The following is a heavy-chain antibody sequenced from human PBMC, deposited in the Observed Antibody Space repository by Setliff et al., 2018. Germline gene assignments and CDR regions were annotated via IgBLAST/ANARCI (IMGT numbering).Heavy chain of an antibody. D-gene: IGHD1-1*01. CDR2: IYYSGST. Sequence: SETLSLTCTVSGGSISSHYWSWIRQPPGKGLEWIGYIYYSGSTNYNPSLKSRVTISVDRSKNQFSLNLTSVTAADTAVYYCARVREANWNPWANWFDPWGQGTLVTV. V-gene: IGHV4-59*08. CDR1: GGSISSHY. CDR3: ARVREANWNPWANWFDP. J-gene: IGHJ5*02.